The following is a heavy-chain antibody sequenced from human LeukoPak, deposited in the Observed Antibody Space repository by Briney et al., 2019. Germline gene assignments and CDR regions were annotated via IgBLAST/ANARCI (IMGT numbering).Heavy chain of an antibody. CDR3: AKGHGDYVWGSYRPPPGP. V-gene: IGHV3-21*01. CDR2: ISSSSSYI. J-gene: IGHJ5*02. CDR1: GFTFSSYS. D-gene: IGHD3-16*02. Sequence: GGSLRLSCAASGFTFSSYSMNWVRQAPGKGLEWVSSISSSSSYIYYADSVKGRFTISRDNSKNTLYLQMNSLRAEDTAVYYCAKGHGDYVWGSYRPPPGPRGQGTLVTVSS.